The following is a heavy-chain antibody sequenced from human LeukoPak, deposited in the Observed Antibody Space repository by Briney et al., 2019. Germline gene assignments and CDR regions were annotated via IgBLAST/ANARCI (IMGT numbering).Heavy chain of an antibody. CDR3: ARGGGYYPIDY. J-gene: IGHJ4*02. V-gene: IGHV3-23*01. D-gene: IGHD1-26*01. CDR1: GFTFSNYA. CDR2: ISGSGNST. Sequence: PGGSLRLSCAASGFTFSNYAMSWVRQAPGKGLEWVSAISGSGNSTYYADSVKGRFTISRDNSKNTLYLQMNSLRAEDTAVYYCARGGGYYPIDYWGQGTLVTVSS.